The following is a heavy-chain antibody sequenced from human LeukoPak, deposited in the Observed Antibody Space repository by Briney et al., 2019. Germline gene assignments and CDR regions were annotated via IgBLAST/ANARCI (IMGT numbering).Heavy chain of an antibody. J-gene: IGHJ4*02. CDR2: IWYDGSNK. CDR3: ARDIFKATVTTDY. Sequence: GGSLRLSCAASGFTFSSYGVHWVRQAPGKGLEWVAVIWYDGSNKYYADSVKGRFTISRDNSKNTLYLQMNSLRAEDTAVYYCARDIFKATVTTDYWGQGTLVTVSS. D-gene: IGHD4-17*01. CDR1: GFTFSSYG. V-gene: IGHV3-33*08.